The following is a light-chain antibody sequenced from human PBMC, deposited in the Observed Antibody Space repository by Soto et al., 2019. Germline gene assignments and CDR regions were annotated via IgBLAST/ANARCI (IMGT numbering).Light chain of an antibody. J-gene: IGLJ2*01. CDR3: QSYDSSLSVV. CDR1: SSNIGAGYD. Sequence: QSVLTQPPSVSGAPGQRVTISCTGSSSNIGAGYDVHWYQQLPGTAPKLLIYGSRNRPSGVPDRFSGSKSGTSASLAITGLQAEDEADYYCQSYDSSLSVVFGGGTKVTVL. V-gene: IGLV1-40*01. CDR2: GSR.